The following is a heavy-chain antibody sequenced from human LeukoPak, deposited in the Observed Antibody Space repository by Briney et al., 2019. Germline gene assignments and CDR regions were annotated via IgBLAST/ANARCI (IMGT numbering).Heavy chain of an antibody. V-gene: IGHV1-2*02. CDR1: GYIFTRYY. CDR2: INPNSGGT. Sequence: ASVKVSCKASGYIFTRYYMHWVRQAPGQGLKWMGWINPNSGGTNYAQKFQGRVTMTRDTSISTAYMELSRLRSDDTAVYYCARVPYYYDSSGYYHFWGQRPLVTVSS. CDR3: ARVPYYYDSSGYYHF. D-gene: IGHD3-22*01. J-gene: IGHJ4*02.